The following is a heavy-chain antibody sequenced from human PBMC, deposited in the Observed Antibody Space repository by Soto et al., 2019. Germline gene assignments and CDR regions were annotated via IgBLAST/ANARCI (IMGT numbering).Heavy chain of an antibody. J-gene: IGHJ4*02. CDR3: AKENQHLVHDY. CDR1: GFTFSSYA. D-gene: IGHD6-13*01. V-gene: IGHV3-30*02. Sequence: PGGSLRLSCAASGFTFSSYAMHWVRQAPGKGLKWVAVIWYDGTNKYYADSMKGRFIISRDNSENTLFLNMNSLKPEDTAVYYCAKENQHLVHDYWGQGTLVTVSS. CDR2: IWYDGTNK.